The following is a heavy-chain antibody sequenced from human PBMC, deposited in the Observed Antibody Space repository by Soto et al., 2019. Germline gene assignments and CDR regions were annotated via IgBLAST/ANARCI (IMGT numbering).Heavy chain of an antibody. D-gene: IGHD6-19*01. CDR3: ARGLYVQQWLVGFDT. CDR1: GGSFSNYI. V-gene: IGHV1-69*13. Sequence: SVKVSCKASGGSFSNYIFAWVRQAPGQGLEWMGGTIPMFATAQYAQKLQGRVTMTADESTSTVYMDLTSLTSDDTTVYSCARGLYVQQWLVGFDTWGQGTLVTVSS. J-gene: IGHJ4*02. CDR2: TIPMFATA.